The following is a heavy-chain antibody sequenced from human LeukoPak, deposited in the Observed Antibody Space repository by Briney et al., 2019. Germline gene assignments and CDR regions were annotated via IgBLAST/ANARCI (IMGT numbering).Heavy chain of an antibody. J-gene: IGHJ4*02. V-gene: IGHV4-31*03. CDR1: GGSISSGGYY. CDR2: IYYSGST. Sequence: SETLSLTCTVSGGSISSGGYYWSWIRQHPGKGLEWIGYIYYSGSTYYNPSLKSRVTISVDTSKNQFSLKLSSVTAADTAVYYCARGADLLWFGEAYFDYWGQGTLVTVSS. D-gene: IGHD3-10*01. CDR3: ARGADLLWFGEAYFDY.